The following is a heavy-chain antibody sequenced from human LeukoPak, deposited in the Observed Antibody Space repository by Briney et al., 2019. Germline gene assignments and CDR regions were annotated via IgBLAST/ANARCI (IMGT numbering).Heavy chain of an antibody. Sequence: ASLKVSCKASGYTFTNYHINWVRQAPGQGLEWMGWINPNTGDRGYAQKFQGRVSITSDTSISTAYMELGSPRSEYTAVYFCARTTSLTASGYDYWGQGTLVTVSS. CDR2: INPNTGDR. D-gene: IGHD4-17*01. V-gene: IGHV1-8*03. CDR3: ARTTSLTASGYDY. J-gene: IGHJ4*02. CDR1: GYTFTNYH.